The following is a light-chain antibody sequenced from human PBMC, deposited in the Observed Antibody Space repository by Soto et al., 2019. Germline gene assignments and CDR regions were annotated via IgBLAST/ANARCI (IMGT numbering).Light chain of an antibody. CDR1: QSISRH. V-gene: IGKV1-39*01. J-gene: IGKJ1*01. Sequence: DIQMTQSPSSLSASVGDRVTITCRASQSISRHLNWFQQKPGKAPNLLIYVASTLQGGVPSRFSGSGSGTDFTLTISSLQPEEFATYYCQQRYSIPPTFGQGTNVETK. CDR2: VAS. CDR3: QQRYSIPPT.